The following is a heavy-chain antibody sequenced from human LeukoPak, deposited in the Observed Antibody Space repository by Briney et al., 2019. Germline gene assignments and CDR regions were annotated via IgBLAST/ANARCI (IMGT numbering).Heavy chain of an antibody. V-gene: IGHV1-18*01. J-gene: IGHJ4*02. CDR3: ARGYRGYEVDY. CDR2: ISSYNANT. D-gene: IGHD5-12*01. Sequence: ASVKVSCKASGYTFTSYVISWVRQAPGQGPEWMGWISSYNANTNYAQKLQGRVTMTTDTSTSTVYMELGSLRSDDTAVYYCARGYRGYEVDYWGQGTLVTVSS. CDR1: GYTFTSYV.